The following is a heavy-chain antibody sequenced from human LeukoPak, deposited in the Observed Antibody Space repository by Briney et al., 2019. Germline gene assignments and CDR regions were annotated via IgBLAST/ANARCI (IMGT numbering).Heavy chain of an antibody. CDR2: ISGSGGST. D-gene: IGHD1-26*01. Sequence: PGGSLRLSCAASGFTFSSYAMSWVRQAPGKGLEWVSAISGSGGSTYYADSVKGRFTISRDNSKSTLYLQMNSLRAEDTAVYYCAKAYSGSYENYFDYWGQGTLVTVSS. J-gene: IGHJ4*02. V-gene: IGHV3-23*01. CDR1: GFTFSSYA. CDR3: AKAYSGSYENYFDY.